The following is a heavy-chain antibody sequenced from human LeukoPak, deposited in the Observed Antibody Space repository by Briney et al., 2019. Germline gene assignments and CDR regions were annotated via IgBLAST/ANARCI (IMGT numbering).Heavy chain of an antibody. CDR2: INPRGGST. J-gene: IGHJ4*02. Sequence: GASVKVSCKASGYTFTSHYMHWVRQAPGQGLEWMGRINPRGGSTTYAQRFQGRVTMTRDTSTSTVYMELSSLRSEDTAVYFCARDSYYDSSGSVDYWGQGTLVTVSS. CDR3: ARDSYYDSSGSVDY. V-gene: IGHV1-46*01. D-gene: IGHD3-22*01. CDR1: GYTFTSHY.